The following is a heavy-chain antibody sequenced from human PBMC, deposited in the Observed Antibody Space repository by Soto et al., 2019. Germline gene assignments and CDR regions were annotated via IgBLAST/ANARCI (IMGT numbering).Heavy chain of an antibody. CDR1: GGTFSSYA. CDR2: IIPIFGTA. Sequence: QVQLVQSGAEVKKPGSSVKVSCKASGGTFSSYAISWVRQAPGQGLEWMGGIIPIFGTANYAQKFQGRVTITADQSTSTADMELSRLRSEDTAVYYCARATYGEHQDNWFDPWGQGTLVTVSS. CDR3: ARATYGEHQDNWFDP. D-gene: IGHD4-17*01. J-gene: IGHJ5*02. V-gene: IGHV1-69*12.